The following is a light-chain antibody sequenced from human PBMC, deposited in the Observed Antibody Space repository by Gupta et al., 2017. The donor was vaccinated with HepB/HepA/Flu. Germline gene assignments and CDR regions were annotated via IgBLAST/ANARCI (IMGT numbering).Light chain of an antibody. Sequence: DIQMTQSPSSVSASVGDRVTISCRASQDISSWLAWYQQKPGKAPKLLIYAASSLQSGVPSRFSGSGSGTDFTLTISGRQPEDFATYYWQQYHTFHSFGGGTKVEMK. CDR2: AAS. V-gene: IGKV1D-12*01. CDR1: QDISSW. J-gene: IGKJ4*01. CDR3: QQYHTFHS.